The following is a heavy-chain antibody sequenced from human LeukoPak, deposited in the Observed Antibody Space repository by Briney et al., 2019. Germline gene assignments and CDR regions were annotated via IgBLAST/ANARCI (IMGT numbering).Heavy chain of an antibody. J-gene: IGHJ5*02. CDR1: GYTFTNYD. D-gene: IGHD6-13*01. CDR3: ARGWGVAAVGTSGNWFDP. V-gene: IGHV1-8*03. Sequence: ASVKVSCKASGYTFTNYDIDWVRQATGQGLEWMGWMNPKSGNTGYPQKFQGRVTITRNTSISTAYMELSSLRSEDTAVYYCARGWGVAAVGTSGNWFDPWGQGTLVTVSS. CDR2: MNPKSGNT.